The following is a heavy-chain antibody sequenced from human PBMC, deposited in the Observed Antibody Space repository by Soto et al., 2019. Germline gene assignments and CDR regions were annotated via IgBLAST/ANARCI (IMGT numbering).Heavy chain of an antibody. J-gene: IGHJ4*02. D-gene: IGHD1-26*01. CDR3: AKGGGKYYFYYFDS. Sequence: EVQLLESGGGLVPPGGSLRLSCAASGFDFSSYAMNWVRQAPGKGLEWVSGISGTGGRPYYADSVKGRFTISRDNSKNTVYLQMNSLRAEDTAVYYCAKGGGKYYFYYFDSWGQGTLVTVSS. CDR1: GFDFSSYA. V-gene: IGHV3-23*01. CDR2: ISGTGGRP.